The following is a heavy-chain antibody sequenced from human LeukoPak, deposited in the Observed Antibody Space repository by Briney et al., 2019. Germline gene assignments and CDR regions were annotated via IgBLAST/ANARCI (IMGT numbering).Heavy chain of an antibody. D-gene: IGHD5-12*01. CDR3: ARDQLAYSGYDTLFDY. J-gene: IGHJ4*02. CDR1: GFTFNSYA. V-gene: IGHV3-30*04. CDR2: ISYDGSNK. Sequence: RRSLRLSCAASGFTFNSYAIHWVRQAPGKGLEWVAVISYDGSNKYYAESVKGRFTISRDNSKNTLYLQLNSLRPDDTAVYYCARDQLAYSGYDTLFDYWGQGTLVTVSS.